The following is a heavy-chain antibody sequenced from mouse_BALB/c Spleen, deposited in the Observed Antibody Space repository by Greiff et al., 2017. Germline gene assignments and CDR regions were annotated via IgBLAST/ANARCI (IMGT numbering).Heavy chain of an antibody. V-gene: IGHV3-8*02. CDR3: ARTYYRYDGNYFDY. Sequence: EVKLVESGPSLVKPSQTLSLTCSVTGDSITSGYWNWIRKFPGNKLEYMGYISYSGSTYYNPSLKSRISITRDTSKNQYYLQLNSVTTEDTATYYCARTYYRYDGNYFDYWGQGTTLTVSS. CDR2: ISYSGST. D-gene: IGHD2-14*01. J-gene: IGHJ2*01. CDR1: GDSITSGY.